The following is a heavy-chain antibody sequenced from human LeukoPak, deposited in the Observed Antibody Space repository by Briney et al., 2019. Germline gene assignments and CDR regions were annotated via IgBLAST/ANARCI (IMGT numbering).Heavy chain of an antibody. CDR2: INVVGGAP. CDR1: GFSFSNYA. CDR3: ARAPGSLVSIAARPYYFDY. J-gene: IGHJ4*02. Sequence: AGGSLRLSCAPSGFSFSNYAMTWVRQAPGRGLEWVLIINVVGGAPYSADSVKGRFAISRDNSKNTLYLLINRRTAQATAVYYCARAPGSLVSIAARPYYFDYWGQGSLVTVSS. V-gene: IGHV3-23*01. D-gene: IGHD6-6*01.